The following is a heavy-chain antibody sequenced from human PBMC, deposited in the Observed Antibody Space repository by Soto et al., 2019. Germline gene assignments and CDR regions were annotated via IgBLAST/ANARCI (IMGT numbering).Heavy chain of an antibody. CDR1: GFTFSSYS. D-gene: IGHD6-13*01. CDR3: ASGSSSSLTDY. Sequence: GGSLRLSCAASGFTFSSYSMNWVRQAPGKGLEWVSSISSSSSYIYYADSVKGRFTISRDNAKNSLYLQMNSLRAEDTAVYYCASGSSSSLTDYWGQGTLVTVSS. V-gene: IGHV3-21*01. CDR2: ISSSSSYI. J-gene: IGHJ4*02.